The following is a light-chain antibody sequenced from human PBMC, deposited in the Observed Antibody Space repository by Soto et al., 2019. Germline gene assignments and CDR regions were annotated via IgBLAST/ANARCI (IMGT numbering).Light chain of an antibody. CDR1: QSISSTY. V-gene: IGKV3-20*01. CDR2: GAS. J-gene: IGKJ1*01. Sequence: ETVLTQSPGTLSLSPGERATLSCRASQSISSTYLAWYHQKPGQAPRLLIYGASSRATGIPDRFSGSGSGTDFTLTISRLEPEDSAVYSCQQYGSSPWTFGQGTKVEIK. CDR3: QQYGSSPWT.